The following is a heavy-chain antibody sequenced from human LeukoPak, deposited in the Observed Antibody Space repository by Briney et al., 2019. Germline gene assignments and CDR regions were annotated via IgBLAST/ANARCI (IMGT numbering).Heavy chain of an antibody. Sequence: ASVKVSCKASGGTFSSYAISWVRQAPGQGLEWMGRIIPIFGTANYAQKFQGRVTITTDESTSTAYMELSSLRSDDTAVYYCARASHELLWIVSYWFDPWGQGTLVTVSS. V-gene: IGHV1-69*05. D-gene: IGHD2-2*01. CDR3: ARASHELLWIVSYWFDP. CDR1: GGTFSSYA. CDR2: IIPIFGTA. J-gene: IGHJ5*02.